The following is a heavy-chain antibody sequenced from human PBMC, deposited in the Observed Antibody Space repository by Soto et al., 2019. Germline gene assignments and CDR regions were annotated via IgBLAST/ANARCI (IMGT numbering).Heavy chain of an antibody. J-gene: IGHJ4*02. CDR2: ITNTGGDS. CDR3: ARASGESYPGSRVFDS. D-gene: IGHD3-10*01. CDR1: GFTFSNNA. Sequence: EVQLLESGGDLVQPGGSLRLSCAASGFTFSNNAMTWVRQAPGKGLEWVSVITNTGGDSLYADSVKGRFTISRDNFKNTLYLQMNSLRAEVTAIYYCARASGESYPGSRVFDSWGQGTRVTVSS. V-gene: IGHV3-23*01.